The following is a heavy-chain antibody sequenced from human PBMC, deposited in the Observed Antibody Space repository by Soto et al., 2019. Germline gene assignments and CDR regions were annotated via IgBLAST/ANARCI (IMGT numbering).Heavy chain of an antibody. CDR3: ARAMVRGDRQALGY. J-gene: IGHJ4*02. CDR2: MNPNSGNT. CDR1: GYTFTGYD. Sequence: ASVKVSCKASGYTFTGYDINWVRQATGQGLEWMGWMNPNSGNTGYAQKFQGRVTMTRNTSISTAYMELSSLRSEDTAVYYCARAMVRGDRQALGYWGQGTLVTVSS. D-gene: IGHD3-10*01. V-gene: IGHV1-8*01.